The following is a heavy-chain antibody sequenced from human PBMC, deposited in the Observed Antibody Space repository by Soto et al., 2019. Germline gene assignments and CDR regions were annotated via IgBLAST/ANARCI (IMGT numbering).Heavy chain of an antibody. CDR2: IYYSGTT. J-gene: IGHJ3*02. CDR3: ARVPREHYYDSSGYYYYAFDI. V-gene: IGHV4-39*07. Sequence: SEILSLACTVSGGSITNTSYYWGWIRQPPGEGLEWMGSIYYSGTTYNNPSLKSRVTMSIDRSKNQFSLKLSSVTAADTAVYYCARVPREHYYDSSGYYYYAFDIWGQGTMVTVSS. D-gene: IGHD3-22*01. CDR1: GGSITNTSYY.